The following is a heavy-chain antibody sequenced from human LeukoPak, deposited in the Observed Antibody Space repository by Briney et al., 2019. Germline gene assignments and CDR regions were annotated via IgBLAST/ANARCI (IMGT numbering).Heavy chain of an antibody. V-gene: IGHV3-23*01. CDR3: ATTTARSSFDY. Sequence: PGGSLRLSCAASGFTFSSYAMSWVRQAPGKGLEWVSAISASGVTTYYADSVKGRFTISRDNSKNTLYLQMNSLRAEDTAVYYCATTTARSSFDYWGQGTLVTVSS. CDR2: ISASGVTT. D-gene: IGHD1-1*01. CDR1: GFTFSSYA. J-gene: IGHJ4*02.